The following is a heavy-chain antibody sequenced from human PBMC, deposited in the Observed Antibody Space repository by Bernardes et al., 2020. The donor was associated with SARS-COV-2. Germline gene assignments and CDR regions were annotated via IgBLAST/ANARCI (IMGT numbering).Heavy chain of an antibody. CDR3: ARRPVGARKFDY. V-gene: IGHV2-26*01. J-gene: IGHJ4*02. Sequence: SGPTLLKPTETLTLTCTVSGFSLSNARMGVSWIRQPPGKALEWLAHIFSNDEKSYSTSLKSRLTISKDTSKSQVVLTMTNMDPVDTATYYCARRPVGARKFDYWGQGTLVTVSS. CDR1: GFSLSNARMG. D-gene: IGHD1-26*01. CDR2: IFSNDEK.